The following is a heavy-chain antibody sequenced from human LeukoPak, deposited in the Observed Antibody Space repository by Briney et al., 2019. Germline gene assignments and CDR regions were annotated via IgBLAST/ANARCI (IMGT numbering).Heavy chain of an antibody. CDR1: GGSISSSSYY. Sequence: SETLSLTCTVSGGSISSSSYYWGWIRQPPGKGLEWIGYIYYSGSTNYNPSLKSRVTISVDTSKNQFSLKLSSVTAADTAVYYCAREPLPDAFDIWGQGTMVTVSS. V-gene: IGHV4-61*01. CDR3: AREPLPDAFDI. J-gene: IGHJ3*02. CDR2: IYYSGST.